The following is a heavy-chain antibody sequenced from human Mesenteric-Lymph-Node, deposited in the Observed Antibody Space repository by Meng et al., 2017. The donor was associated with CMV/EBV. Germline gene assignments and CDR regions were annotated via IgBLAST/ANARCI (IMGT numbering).Heavy chain of an antibody. CDR1: GFTFSNYW. V-gene: IGHV3-7*01. Sequence: GESLKISCAAPGFTFSNYWMSWVRQAPGKGLEWVANIKEDGREKYYVDSVKGRFTISRDNAKNSLYLQMNSLRAEDTAVYYCARDYGDYVPYFDYWGQGTLVTVSS. CDR3: ARDYGDYVPYFDY. CDR2: IKEDGREK. D-gene: IGHD4-17*01. J-gene: IGHJ4*02.